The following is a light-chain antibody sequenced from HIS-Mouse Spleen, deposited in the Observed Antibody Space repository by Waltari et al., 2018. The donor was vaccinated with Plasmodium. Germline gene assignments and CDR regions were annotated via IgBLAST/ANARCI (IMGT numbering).Light chain of an antibody. CDR2: GAS. Sequence: EIVMTQSPATLSVSPGERATLSCRASQSVSSNLAWYQQKPGQAPRLRNYGASTRATGIPARFSGSGSGTEFTLTISSLQSEDFAVYYCQQYNNWSFTFGPGTKVDIK. V-gene: IGKV3-15*01. CDR1: QSVSSN. CDR3: QQYNNWSFT. J-gene: IGKJ3*01.